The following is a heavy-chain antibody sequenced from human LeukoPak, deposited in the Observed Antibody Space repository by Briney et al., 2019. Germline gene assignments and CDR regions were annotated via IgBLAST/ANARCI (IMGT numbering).Heavy chain of an antibody. Sequence: PGGSLRLSCAVSGFTYSSYWMSWVRQAPGKGLEWVANIRKDGNEKYYVDSVKGRFTISRDNARNSLYLQMNSLRAEDTAVYYRARDGYSGSYYDYWGQGTLVTVSS. CDR1: GFTYSSYW. D-gene: IGHD1-26*01. J-gene: IGHJ4*02. CDR2: IRKDGNEK. V-gene: IGHV3-7*04. CDR3: ARDGYSGSYYDY.